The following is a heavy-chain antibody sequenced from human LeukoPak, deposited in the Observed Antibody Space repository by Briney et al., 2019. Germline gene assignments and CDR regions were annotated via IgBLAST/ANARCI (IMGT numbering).Heavy chain of an antibody. V-gene: IGHV3-30*02. CDR2: IRYDGSNK. Sequence: GGSLRLSCAASGFTFSSYGMHWVRQAPGKGLEWVAFIRYDGSNKNNADSVKGRFTISRDNSKNTLYPQMNSLRAEDTAVYYCAKDSYSSSTWGQGTLVTVSS. D-gene: IGHD6-13*01. CDR3: AKDSYSSST. J-gene: IGHJ5*02. CDR1: GFTFSSYG.